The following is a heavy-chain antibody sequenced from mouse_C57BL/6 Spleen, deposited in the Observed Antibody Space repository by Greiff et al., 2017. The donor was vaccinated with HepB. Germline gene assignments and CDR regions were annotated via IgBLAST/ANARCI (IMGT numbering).Heavy chain of an antibody. D-gene: IGHD1-2*01. CDR1: GYTFTSYT. Sequence: QVQLKQSGAELARPGASVKMSCKASGYTFTSYTMHWVKQRPGQGLEWIGYINPSSGYTKYNQKFKDKATLTADKSSSTAYMQLSSLTSEDSAVYYCARLRDYGFYAMDYWGQGTSVTVSS. CDR3: ARLRDYGFYAMDY. V-gene: IGHV1-4*01. J-gene: IGHJ4*01. CDR2: INPSSGYT.